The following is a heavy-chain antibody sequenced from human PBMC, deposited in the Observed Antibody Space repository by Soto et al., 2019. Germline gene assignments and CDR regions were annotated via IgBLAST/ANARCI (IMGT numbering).Heavy chain of an antibody. CDR3: AHRPSGWYLFDY. D-gene: IGHD6-19*01. V-gene: IGHV2-5*01. CDR1: IFALSTSGLE. Sequence: HAQSLMLTCTFSIFALSTSGLEVGGVRQPPGKAREWLALIYWNDDKRYSPSLKARLTITKDPSKNQVVLAMTNMDPVDTATYYRAHRPSGWYLFDYWGQGTLVTVSS. CDR2: IYWNDDK. J-gene: IGHJ4*02.